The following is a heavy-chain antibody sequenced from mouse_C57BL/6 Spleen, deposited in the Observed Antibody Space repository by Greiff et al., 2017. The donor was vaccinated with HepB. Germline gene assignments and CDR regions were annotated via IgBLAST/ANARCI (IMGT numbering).Heavy chain of an antibody. Sequence: QQSGAELVRPGASVTLSCKASGYTFTDYEMHWVKQTPVHGLEWIGAIDPETGGTAYNQKFKGKAILTADKSSSTAYMELRSLTSEDSAVYYCTRVYHYYFDYWGQGTTLTVSS. J-gene: IGHJ2*01. CDR2: IDPETGGT. CDR1: GYTFTDYE. CDR3: TRVYHYYFDY. V-gene: IGHV1-15*01.